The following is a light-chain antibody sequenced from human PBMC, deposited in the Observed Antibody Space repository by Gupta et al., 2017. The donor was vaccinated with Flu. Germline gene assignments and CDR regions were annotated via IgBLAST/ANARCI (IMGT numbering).Light chain of an antibody. CDR1: QPINKW. V-gene: IGKV1-5*03. Sequence: PSTLSAARGDRVTITCRASQPINKWLAWYQKKPGKAPKLLIFKASSLENGGPSRFSGSGSGTEFTLIISRLQPDDFATYYCQQYETNQLTFGGGTQVALK. J-gene: IGKJ4*01. CDR3: QQYETNQLT. CDR2: KAS.